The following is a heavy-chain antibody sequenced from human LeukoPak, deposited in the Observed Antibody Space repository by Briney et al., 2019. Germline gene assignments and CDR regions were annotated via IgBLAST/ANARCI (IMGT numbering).Heavy chain of an antibody. CDR1: GGSISSYY. V-gene: IGHV4-59*01. D-gene: IGHD6-19*01. CDR2: IYYSGST. Sequence: SETLSLTCTVSGGSISSYYWSWIRQPPGKGLEWIGYIYYSGSTNYNPSLKSRVTISVDTSKNQFSLKLSSVTTADTAVYYCARHSERWLGAFDIWGRGTMVTVSS. J-gene: IGHJ3*02. CDR3: ARHSERWLGAFDI.